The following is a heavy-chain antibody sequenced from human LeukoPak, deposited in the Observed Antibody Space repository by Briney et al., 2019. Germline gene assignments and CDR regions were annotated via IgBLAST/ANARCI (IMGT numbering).Heavy chain of an antibody. CDR3: AKRQVVGGFDY. CDR1: GFTFSDYV. J-gene: IGHJ4*02. D-gene: IGHD6-6*01. V-gene: IGHV3-23*01. CDR2: ISGSGGST. Sequence: GGSLRLSCSASGFTFSDYVMTWVRQAPGKGLEWVSAISGSGGSTHYADSVKGRFTIPRDNSKNTLYLQMNSLRAEDTAVYYCAKRQVVGGFDYWGLGTLVTVSS.